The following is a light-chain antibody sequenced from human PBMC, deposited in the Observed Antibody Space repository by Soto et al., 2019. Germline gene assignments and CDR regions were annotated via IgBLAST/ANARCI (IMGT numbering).Light chain of an antibody. Sequence: AIQMTQSTSSLSASIGDRVTITCRASQGIRNDLGWYQQKPGKAPKVLIYASSNLHSGVPSRFSGSGSGTDFTLTISSLQPEDFATYYCLQDYNYPHTFGPGTKVDIK. CDR1: QGIRND. CDR2: ASS. J-gene: IGKJ3*01. CDR3: LQDYNYPHT. V-gene: IGKV1-6*01.